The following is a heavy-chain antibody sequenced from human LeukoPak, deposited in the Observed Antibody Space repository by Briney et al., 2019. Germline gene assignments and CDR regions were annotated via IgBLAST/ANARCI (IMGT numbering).Heavy chain of an antibody. D-gene: IGHD6-13*01. CDR2: IISSGSSK. CDR3: TRTGYSSSWYFRFFDY. Sequence: GGSLRLSCAASGFTFSNYAMSWVRQAPGKGLEWVSSIISSGSSKYYADSVKGRFTVSRDNAKNSLYLQMNSLRAEDTAVYYCTRTGYSSSWYFRFFDYWGQGTRVTVSS. V-gene: IGHV3-21*01. J-gene: IGHJ4*02. CDR1: GFTFSNYA.